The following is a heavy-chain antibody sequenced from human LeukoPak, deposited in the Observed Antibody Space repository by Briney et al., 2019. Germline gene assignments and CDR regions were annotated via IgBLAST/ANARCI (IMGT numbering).Heavy chain of an antibody. V-gene: IGHV4-34*01. CDR3: ARIGGINEGIQLWPLDY. J-gene: IGHJ4*02. CDR1: GGSFSGYY. Sequence: SETLSLTCAVYGGSFSGYYWSWIRQPPGKGLEWIGEINHSGSTNYNPSLKSRVTISVDTSKNQFTLKLSSVTAADTAVYYCARIGGINEGIQLWPLDYWGQGTLVTVSS. D-gene: IGHD5-18*01. CDR2: INHSGST.